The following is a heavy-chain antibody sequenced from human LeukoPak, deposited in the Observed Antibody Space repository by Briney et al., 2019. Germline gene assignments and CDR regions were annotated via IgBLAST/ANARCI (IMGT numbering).Heavy chain of an antibody. CDR2: FDPEDGET. J-gene: IGHJ5*02. CDR3: ATVLMITFGGVIPGQDWFDP. D-gene: IGHD3-16*02. V-gene: IGHV1-24*01. CDR1: GYTLTELS. Sequence: ASVKVSCKVSGYTLTELSMHWVRQAPGKGLEWMGGFDPEDGETIYAQKFQGRVTMTEDTSTDTAYMELSSLRSEVTPVYYCATVLMITFGGVIPGQDWFDPWGQGTLVTVSS.